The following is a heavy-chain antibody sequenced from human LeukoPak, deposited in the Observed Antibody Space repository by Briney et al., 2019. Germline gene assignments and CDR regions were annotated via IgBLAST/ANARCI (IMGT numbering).Heavy chain of an antibody. J-gene: IGHJ3*01. CDR3: VRDHDWAFDL. CDR2: IRRESEFI. CDR1: GFSISSFP. Sequence: GGSLRLSCADSGFSISSFPFNWVRQAPAKGLEWIAHIRRESEFISYADSVKGRFTISRDNGKKTLYLQMSSLRDEDTAVYFCVRDHDWAFDLWGQGTMVTVSS. V-gene: IGHV3-48*02. D-gene: IGHD3-9*01.